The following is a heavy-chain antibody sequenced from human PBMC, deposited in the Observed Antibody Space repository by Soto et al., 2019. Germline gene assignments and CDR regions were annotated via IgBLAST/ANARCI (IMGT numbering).Heavy chain of an antibody. J-gene: IGHJ6*02. V-gene: IGHV3-30-3*01. Sequence: QVQLVESGGGVVQPGRSLRLSCAASGFSFSGYAMHWVRQAPGKGLEWVAFISHDETNRLYADSVKGRFSISRDNSKNMLYLQMNSLRPEDTAVYYCPRVGLSNRWTEALDVWGHWTTVTVPS. D-gene: IGHD2-15*01. CDR2: ISHDETNR. CDR1: GFSFSGYA. CDR3: PRVGLSNRWTEALDV.